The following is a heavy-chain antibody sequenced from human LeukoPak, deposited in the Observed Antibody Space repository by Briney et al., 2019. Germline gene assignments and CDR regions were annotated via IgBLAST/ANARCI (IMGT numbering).Heavy chain of an antibody. D-gene: IGHD3-22*01. CDR1: GFTFSNYF. J-gene: IGHJ4*02. CDR3: ARDLSYYYDSSGYSNPAGW. Sequence: PGGSLRLSCAASGFTFSNYFMSWVRQAPGKGLEWVAVISYDGSNKYYADSVKGRFTISRDNSKNTLYLQMNSLRAEDTAVYYCARDLSYYYDSSGYSNPAGWWGQGTLVTVSS. V-gene: IGHV3-30-3*01. CDR2: ISYDGSNK.